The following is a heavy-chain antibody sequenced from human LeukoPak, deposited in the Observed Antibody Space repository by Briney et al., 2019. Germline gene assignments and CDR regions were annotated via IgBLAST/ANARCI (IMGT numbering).Heavy chain of an antibody. V-gene: IGHV4-39*07. CDR1: GGSISSSSCY. J-gene: IGHJ6*03. CDR3: ARVTGSSWYYSYYMDV. Sequence: SETLSLTCTVSGGSISSSSCYWGWIRQPPGKGLEWIGSIYHSGSTYYNPSLKSRVTISVDTSKNQFSLKLSSVTAADTAVYFCARVTGSSWYYSYYMDVWGKGTTVTVSS. CDR2: IYHSGST. D-gene: IGHD6-13*01.